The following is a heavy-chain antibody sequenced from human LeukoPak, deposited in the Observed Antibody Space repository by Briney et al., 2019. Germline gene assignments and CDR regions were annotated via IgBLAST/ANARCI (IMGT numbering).Heavy chain of an antibody. CDR1: GYTFTSYG. V-gene: IGHV1-18*01. CDR3: AREYSGSYYYYYYMDV. D-gene: IGHD1-26*01. Sequence: GASVKVSCKASGYTFTSYGISWVRQAPGQGLEWMGWISAYNGNTNYAQKLQGRVTMTTDTSTSTAYMELRSLRSDDTAVYYCAREYSGSYYYYYYMDVWGKGTAATVSS. CDR2: ISAYNGNT. J-gene: IGHJ6*03.